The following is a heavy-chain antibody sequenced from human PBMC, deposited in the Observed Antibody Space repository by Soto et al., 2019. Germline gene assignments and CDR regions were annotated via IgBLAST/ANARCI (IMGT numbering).Heavy chain of an antibody. CDR3: AKDRSGSYWT. CDR2: ISNDGGSK. Sequence: QVQLVESGGGVVKPGKSRRLSCEASGSTSNTSAMHWVRQAPGKGPEWVSFISNDGGSKYYADSVKGRFTVSRDIAKNTLYMQMNSLTVEDTAVYYCAKDRSGSYWTWGQGTLVTVSS. CDR1: GSTSNTSA. V-gene: IGHV3-30*18. D-gene: IGHD1-26*01. J-gene: IGHJ5*02.